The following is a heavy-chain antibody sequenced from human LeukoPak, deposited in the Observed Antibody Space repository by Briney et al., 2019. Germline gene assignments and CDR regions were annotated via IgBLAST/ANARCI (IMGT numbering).Heavy chain of an antibody. D-gene: IGHD3-22*01. J-gene: IGHJ5*02. V-gene: IGHV4-39*07. CDR3: APPPYYYEANGYSVA. Sequence: SETLSLTCTVSGGSISSSSCYWGWIRQPPGKGLEWIGSIYYSGSTYYNPSLKSRVTISLYTSKNQFSLKLSSVTAADTAVYYCAPPPYYYEANGYSVAWGQGTLVTVSS. CDR2: IYYSGST. CDR1: GGSISSSSCY.